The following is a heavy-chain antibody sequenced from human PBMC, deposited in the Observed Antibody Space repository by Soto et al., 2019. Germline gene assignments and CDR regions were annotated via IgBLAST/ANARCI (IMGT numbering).Heavy chain of an antibody. Sequence: QVQLRESGPGLVEPSETLSLTCTVSGDSMSSYYWSWIRQSAEKGLEWMGRISATGTTNYMPSFKSRITLSIDASKNQFSLNLKFVTAADTAVYFCARDQSGAADIWGQGTVVSVS. CDR2: ISATGTT. CDR1: GDSMSSYY. CDR3: ARDQSGAADI. J-gene: IGHJ3*02. V-gene: IGHV4-4*07. D-gene: IGHD7-27*01.